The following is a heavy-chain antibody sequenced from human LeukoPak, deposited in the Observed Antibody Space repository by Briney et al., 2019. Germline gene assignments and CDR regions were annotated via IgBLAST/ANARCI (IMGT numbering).Heavy chain of an antibody. V-gene: IGHV3-9*01. CDR1: GFMFDDYT. CDR2: ISWNSGSR. CDR3: AREQLGYYYMDV. D-gene: IGHD6-13*01. J-gene: IGHJ6*03. Sequence: LAGGSLRLSCAASGFMFDDYTMHWVRQAPGKGLEWVSGISWNSGSRDYADSVQGRFTISRDNAKNSLYLQMNSLRAEDTAVYYCAREQLGYYYMDVWGKGTTVTISS.